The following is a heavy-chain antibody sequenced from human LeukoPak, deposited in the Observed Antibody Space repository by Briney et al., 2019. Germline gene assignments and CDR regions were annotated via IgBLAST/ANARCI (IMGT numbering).Heavy chain of an antibody. V-gene: IGHV1-24*01. Sequence: VASVKVSCKVSGYTLTELSMHWVRQAPGKGLEWMGGFDPEDGETICAQKFQGRVTMTEDTSTDTAYMELSSLRSEDTAVYYCATGLRRDGYNRNYWGQGTLATVSS. CDR3: ATGLRRDGYNRNY. J-gene: IGHJ4*02. CDR1: GYTLTELS. D-gene: IGHD5-24*01. CDR2: FDPEDGET.